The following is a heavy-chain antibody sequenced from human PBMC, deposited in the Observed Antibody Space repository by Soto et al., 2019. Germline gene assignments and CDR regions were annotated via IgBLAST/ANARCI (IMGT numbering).Heavy chain of an antibody. CDR1: GGSISSSNW. V-gene: IGHV4-4*03. D-gene: IGHD3-3*01. CDR3: AREGYDFWSGYPLYGMDV. Sequence: PETLSLTCAVSGGSISSSNWWSWVRQPPGKGLEWIGEIYHSGSTNYNPSLKSRVTISVDKSKNQFSLKLSSVTAADTAVYYCAREGYDFWSGYPLYGMDVWGQGTTVTVSS. CDR2: IYHSGST. J-gene: IGHJ6*02.